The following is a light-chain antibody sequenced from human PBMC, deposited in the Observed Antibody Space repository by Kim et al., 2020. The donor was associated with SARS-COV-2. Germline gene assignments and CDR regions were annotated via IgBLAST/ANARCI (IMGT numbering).Light chain of an antibody. CDR3: QQYSSSPAT. V-gene: IGKV3-20*01. CDR1: QSVSSNS. J-gene: IGKJ1*01. Sequence: SHGERSTLSCRASQSVSSNSLAWYQQKPGQAPRLLIYGASSRATGIPDRFSGSGSGTDFTLTITRLEPEDFAVYYCQQYSSSPATFGQGTKVDIK. CDR2: GAS.